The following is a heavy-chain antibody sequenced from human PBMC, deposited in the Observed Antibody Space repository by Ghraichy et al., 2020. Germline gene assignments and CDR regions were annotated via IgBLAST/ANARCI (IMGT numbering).Heavy chain of an antibody. Sequence: TLSLTCTVSVGSISSDNYYWNWIRQHPGKDLGWIGYIYYSGNSHYNPSLKSRVTLSLDTSTNPFSLKLSSVPAADTAVNDCARGYCTGGICQVFDYWVQATLVSVSS. V-gene: IGHV4-31*03. J-gene: IGHJ4*02. D-gene: IGHD2-8*02. CDR3: ARGYCTGGICQVFDY. CDR1: VGSISSDNYY. CDR2: IYYSGNS.